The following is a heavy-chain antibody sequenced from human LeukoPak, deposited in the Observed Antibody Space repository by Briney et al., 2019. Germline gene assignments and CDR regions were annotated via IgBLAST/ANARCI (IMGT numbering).Heavy chain of an antibody. CDR1: GFTFSDYY. J-gene: IGHJ4*02. V-gene: IGHV3-11*05. D-gene: IGHD5-18*01. CDR2: ISSSSTYT. Sequence: GGSLRLSCAASGFTFSDYYMSWIRQAPGRGLEWVSNISSSSTYTNYADSVKGRFTISRDNSKNSLYLQMNSLRTEDTALYYCAKEKYSYGLGLYFDYWGQGTLVTVSS. CDR3: AKEKYSYGLGLYFDY.